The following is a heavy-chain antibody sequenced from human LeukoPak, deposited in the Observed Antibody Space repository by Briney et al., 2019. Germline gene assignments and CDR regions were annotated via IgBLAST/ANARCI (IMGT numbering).Heavy chain of an antibody. CDR2: ITDSGSVT. CDR1: GVKFSCHG. Sequence: PGGYLRLSCAASGVKFSCHGMSWVRQAPGKGLEWVSSITDSGSVTSYADSVKGRFTMDRDNSKNTLYLQMNSLRAEDTAVYYCAKNLLGSESFSWYFDLWGRGTLVTVS. D-gene: IGHD1-26*01. J-gene: IGHJ2*01. V-gene: IGHV3-23*01. CDR3: AKNLLGSESFSWYFDL.